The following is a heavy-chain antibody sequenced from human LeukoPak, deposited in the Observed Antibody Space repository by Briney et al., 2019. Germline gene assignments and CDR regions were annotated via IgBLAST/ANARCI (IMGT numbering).Heavy chain of an antibody. CDR3: ARTVLIAQGYFDY. D-gene: IGHD2-21*01. CDR2: INHSGST. J-gene: IGHJ4*02. Sequence: SETLSLTCAVYGGSFSGYYWNWIRQPPGKGLEWIGEINHSGSTNYNPSLKSRVTISVDTSKNQFSLKLTSVTAADTAVYYCARTVLIAQGYFDYWGQGTLVTVSS. CDR1: GGSFSGYY. V-gene: IGHV4-34*01.